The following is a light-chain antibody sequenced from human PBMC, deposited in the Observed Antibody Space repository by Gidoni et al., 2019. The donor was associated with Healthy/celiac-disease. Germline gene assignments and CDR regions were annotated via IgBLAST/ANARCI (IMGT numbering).Light chain of an antibody. CDR1: TLGDKY. CDR3: QAWDSSTAV. Sequence: SDELTQPPSVSVSQGQTASITCSGDTLGDKYACWYQQKPGQSPVLVIYQDSKRPSGIPERFSGSNSGNTATLTISGTQAMDEADYYCQAWDSSTAVFGGGTKLTVL. V-gene: IGLV3-1*01. J-gene: IGLJ2*01. CDR2: QDS.